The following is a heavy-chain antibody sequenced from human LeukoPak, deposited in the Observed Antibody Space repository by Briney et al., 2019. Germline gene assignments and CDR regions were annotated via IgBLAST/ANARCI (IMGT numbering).Heavy chain of an antibody. D-gene: IGHD6-25*01. J-gene: IGHJ6*03. CDR3: ARIAATYYYYYMDV. CDR2: IYYSGST. CDR1: GGSISSYY. Sequence: SETLSLTCTVSGGSISSYYWNWIRQPPGKGLEWIGYIYYSGSTNYNPSLKSRVTISVDTSKNQFSLKLSSVTAADTAVYYCARIAATYYYYYMDVWGKGTTVTVSS. V-gene: IGHV4-59*01.